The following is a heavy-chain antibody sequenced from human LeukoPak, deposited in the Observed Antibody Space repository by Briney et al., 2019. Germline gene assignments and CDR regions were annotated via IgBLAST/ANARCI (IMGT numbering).Heavy chain of an antibody. CDR2: IYYSGST. V-gene: IGHV4-59*01. J-gene: IGHJ4*02. CDR1: GGSISRYY. D-gene: IGHD3-10*01. CDR3: ARAGVLLWFGEPRPNVVDY. Sequence: PSETLSLTCAVSGGSISRYYWSWLRQPPGKGLEWIGYIYYSGSTNYNPSLKSRVTISVDTSKNQFSLKLSSVTAADTAVYYCARAGVLLWFGEPRPNVVDYWGQGTLVTVSS.